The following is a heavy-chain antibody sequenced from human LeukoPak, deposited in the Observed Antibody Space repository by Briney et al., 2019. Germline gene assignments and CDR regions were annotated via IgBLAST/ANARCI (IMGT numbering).Heavy chain of an antibody. J-gene: IGHJ5*02. V-gene: IGHV4-39*01. Sequence: SETLSLTCTVSGGSISSSSYYWGWIRQPPGKGLEWIGSIYYSGSTYYNPSLKSRVTISVDTSKNQFSLKLSSVTAADTAVYYYARRTIAAVASFWFDPWGQGTLVTVSS. D-gene: IGHD6-13*01. CDR2: IYYSGST. CDR1: GGSISSSSYY. CDR3: ARRTIAAVASFWFDP.